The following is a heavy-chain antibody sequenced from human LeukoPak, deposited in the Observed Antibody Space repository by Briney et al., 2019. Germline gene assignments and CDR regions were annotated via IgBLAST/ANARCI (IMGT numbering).Heavy chain of an antibody. CDR2: IKQDGSEN. CDR1: GFSFSIYW. D-gene: IGHD4-17*01. J-gene: IGHJ4*02. CDR3: ARAGDYLDPFDY. Sequence: GGSLRLSCAASGFSFSIYWMXWVRQAPGXGLEWVANIKQDGSENYYVDSVRGRFTISRDNAKNSLYLQMNSLRAEDTAVYYCARAGDYLDPFDYWGQGTLVTVSS. V-gene: IGHV3-7*03.